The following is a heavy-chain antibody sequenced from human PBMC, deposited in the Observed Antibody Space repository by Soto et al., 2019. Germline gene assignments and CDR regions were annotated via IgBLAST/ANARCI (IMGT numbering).Heavy chain of an antibody. CDR1: GGSISSGGYY. D-gene: IGHD4-17*01. CDR3: ARLDHYGDYVLLFDY. Sequence: QVQLQESGPGLVKPSQTLSLTCTVSGGSISSGGYYWSWIRQHPGKGLEWIGYIYYSGSTYYNPSLKRRVTIXXDXSXXQFSLKLSSVTAADTAVYYCARLDHYGDYVLLFDYWGQGTLVTVSS. J-gene: IGHJ4*02. CDR2: IYYSGST. V-gene: IGHV4-31*03.